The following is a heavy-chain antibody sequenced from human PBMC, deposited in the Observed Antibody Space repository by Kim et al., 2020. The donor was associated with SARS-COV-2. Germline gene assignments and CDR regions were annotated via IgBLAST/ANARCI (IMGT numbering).Heavy chain of an antibody. D-gene: IGHD2-15*01. Sequence: GGSLRLSCAASGFTFSSYGMHWVRQAPGEGLEWVAVISYDGSNKYYADSVKGRFTISRDNSKNTLYLQMNSLRAEDTAVYYCARDRYLGRGYCSGGSWGYYYYGMDVWGQATTVTVSS. CDR3: ARDRYLGRGYCSGGSWGYYYYGMDV. J-gene: IGHJ6*01. CDR2: ISYDGSNK. V-gene: IGHV3-33*05. CDR1: GFTFSSYG.